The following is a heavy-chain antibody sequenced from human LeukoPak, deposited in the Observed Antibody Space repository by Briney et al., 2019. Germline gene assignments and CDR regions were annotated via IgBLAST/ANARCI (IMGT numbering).Heavy chain of an antibody. CDR2: VHLDGRT. V-gene: IGHV4-4*02. J-gene: IGHJ4*02. CDR3: AREGGFYRPLDY. D-gene: IGHD3-3*01. Sequence: SETLSLTRGVSGGSVTSTNWWTWVRQPPGKGLEWIGEVHLDGRTDYNPSLKSRLTMSVDLSENHVSLKLTSVTAADTAVYYCAREGGFYRPLDYSGQGTLVTVSS. CDR1: GGSVTSTNW.